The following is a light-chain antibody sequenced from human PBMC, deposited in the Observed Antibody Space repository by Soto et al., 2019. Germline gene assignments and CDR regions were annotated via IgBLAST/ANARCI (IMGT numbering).Light chain of an antibody. V-gene: IGKV3-20*01. J-gene: IGKJ1*01. CDR2: GTS. CDR3: QQYNNRPPRT. Sequence: EIVLTQSPGTLSLAPGEGATLSCRASQSVKSSYLAWYQQKPGQAPRLLIFGTSNRATGIPDRFRGGGSGTDFTLTISSLQSEDFAVYYCQQYNNRPPRTFGQGTKVEIK. CDR1: QSVKSSY.